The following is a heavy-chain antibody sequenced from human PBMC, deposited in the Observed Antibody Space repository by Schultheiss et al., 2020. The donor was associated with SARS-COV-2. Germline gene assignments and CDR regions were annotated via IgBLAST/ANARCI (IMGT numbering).Heavy chain of an antibody. CDR1: SGSFSDYY. J-gene: IGHJ4*02. D-gene: IGHD5-12*01. V-gene: IGHV4-34*10. CDR2: ISYSGST. Sequence: SETLSLTCAVYSGSFSDYYWSWIRQSPGKGLEWIGSISYSGSTHYNQSLTSRTVMSVDKSKNQFFLKLRSVTAADTALYFCARYSDSDLNLDFWGQGTLVTVSS. CDR3: ARYSDSDLNLDF.